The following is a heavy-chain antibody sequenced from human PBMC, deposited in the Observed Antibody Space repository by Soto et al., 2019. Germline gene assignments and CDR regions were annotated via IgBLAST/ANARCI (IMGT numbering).Heavy chain of an antibody. J-gene: IGHJ4*02. D-gene: IGHD2-15*01. V-gene: IGHV3-23*01. Sequence: EVQLLESGGGLVQPGGSLRLSCTASGFTFSDHAMTWVRQAPGKGLEWLSGISGGGSGAYYADSVKGRFTVSRANSNNTLFLQRDSLGVDDTAVYYCAIDLWWYTHWGQGTLVTVSS. CDR1: GFTFSDHA. CDR2: ISGGGSGA. CDR3: AIDLWWYTH.